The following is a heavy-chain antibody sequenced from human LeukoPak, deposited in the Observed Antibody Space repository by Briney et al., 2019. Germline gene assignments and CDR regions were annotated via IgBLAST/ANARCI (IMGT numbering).Heavy chain of an antibody. CDR3: ARDRVGSGWPRPYYFEV. CDR2: INPNTGAT. D-gene: IGHD6-19*01. Sequence: ASVKVSFKASGYTFTFYYMHWVRQAPGQGLEWMGWINPNTGATHSAQKFQGRITMTGDTSISTAYMDLSRLRSDDTAVYYCARDRVGSGWPRPYYFEVWGQGTLVTVSS. CDR1: GYTFTFYY. V-gene: IGHV1-2*02. J-gene: IGHJ4*02.